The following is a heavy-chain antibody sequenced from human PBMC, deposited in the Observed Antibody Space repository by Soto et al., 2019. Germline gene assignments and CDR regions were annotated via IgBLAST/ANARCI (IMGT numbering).Heavy chain of an antibody. CDR1: GYRFTYYG. D-gene: IGHD3-9*01. CDR3: ARAGDISPLWFDH. Sequence: QVQLVQSGSEVKKPGASVRVSCKPSGYRFTYYGSTWVRQAPGQGLQWMGWISTHTGNIHYAQNFQGRVTMTTDTSTSTAYMELRSRTSDDAAVYYCARAGDISPLWFDHWGQGTLVTISS. J-gene: IGHJ5*02. V-gene: IGHV1-18*01. CDR2: ISTHTGNI.